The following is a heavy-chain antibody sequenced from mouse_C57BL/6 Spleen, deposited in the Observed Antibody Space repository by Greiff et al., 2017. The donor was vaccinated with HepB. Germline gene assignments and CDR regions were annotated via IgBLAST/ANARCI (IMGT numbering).Heavy chain of an antibody. Sequence: QVQLQQPGAELVRPGSSVKLSCKASGYTFTSYWMDWVKQRPGQGLEWIGNIYPSDSETHYNQKFKDKATLTVDKSSSTAYMQLSSLTSEDSAVYYCARRGLLRYYFDYWGQGTTLTVSS. V-gene: IGHV1-61*01. CDR3: ARRGLLRYYFDY. J-gene: IGHJ2*01. CDR2: IYPSDSET. CDR1: GYTFTSYW. D-gene: IGHD1-1*01.